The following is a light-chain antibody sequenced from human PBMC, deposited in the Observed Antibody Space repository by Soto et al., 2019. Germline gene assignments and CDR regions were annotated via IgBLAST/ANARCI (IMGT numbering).Light chain of an antibody. CDR2: GAS. CDR3: QQYGTSPPST. CDR1: QSVSSSY. V-gene: IGKV3-20*01. J-gene: IGKJ5*01. Sequence: EIVLNQSPGTLSLSPGERATLSCRASQSVSSSYLAWYQQKPGQAPRLLINGASSRATGIPDRFSGSGSGTDFTLTISRLEPEDFAVYYCQQYGTSPPSTFGQGTRLEIK.